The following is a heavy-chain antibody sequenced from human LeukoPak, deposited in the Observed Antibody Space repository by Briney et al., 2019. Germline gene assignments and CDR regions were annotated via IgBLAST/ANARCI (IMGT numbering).Heavy chain of an antibody. V-gene: IGHV1-2*06. J-gene: IGHJ4*02. CDR1: GYTFTGYY. Sequence: ASVKVSCKASGYTFTGYYMHWVRQAPGQGLEWMGRINPNSGGTNYAQKFQGRVTMTRDTSISTAYMELSRLRSDDSAMYCCGREAGYNWNVDLDYWGQGTLVTVSS. D-gene: IGHD1-1*01. CDR2: INPNSGGT. CDR3: GREAGYNWNVDLDY.